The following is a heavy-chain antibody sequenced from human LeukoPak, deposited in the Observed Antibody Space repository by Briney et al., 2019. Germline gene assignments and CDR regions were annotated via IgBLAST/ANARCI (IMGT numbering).Heavy chain of an antibody. V-gene: IGHV4-59*01. J-gene: IGHJ4*02. D-gene: IGHD3-22*01. Sequence: SETLSLTCTVSGGSISSYYWSWIRQPPGKGLEWIGYIYYSGSTNYNPSLKSRVTISVDTSKNQFSLKLSSVTAADTAVYYCARDYYDSSGYYYVFAYWGQGTLVTVSS. CDR1: GGSISSYY. CDR2: IYYSGST. CDR3: ARDYYDSSGYYYVFAY.